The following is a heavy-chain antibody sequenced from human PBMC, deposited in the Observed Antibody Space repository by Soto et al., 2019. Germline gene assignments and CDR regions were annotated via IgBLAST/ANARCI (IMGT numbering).Heavy chain of an antibody. Sequence: EVQLVESGGGLVKPGGSLRLSCAASGFTFSSYSMNWVRQAPGKGLEWVSSISSSSSYIYYADSVKGRFTISRDNAKNSLYLQTNALRAEDPAVYYCPSDGEWSYPCYMDVWGNGTTVTVSS. J-gene: IGHJ6*03. CDR2: ISSSSSYI. CDR3: PSDGEWSYPCYMDV. CDR1: GFTFSSYS. D-gene: IGHD3-10*01. V-gene: IGHV3-21*01.